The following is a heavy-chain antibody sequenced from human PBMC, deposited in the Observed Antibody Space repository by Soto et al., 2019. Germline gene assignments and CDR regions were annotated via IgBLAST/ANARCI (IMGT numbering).Heavy chain of an antibody. V-gene: IGHV1-69*01. CDR1: GGIFKTDA. CDR2: ITPLYGTA. J-gene: IGHJ3*01. CDR3: VRELTLGYRSGGDGFDV. D-gene: IGHD5-18*01. Sequence: QVHLEQSGAEVKKPGSSVKVSCRASGGIFKTDAVAWVRQAPGQGLEWVGGITPLYGTATYAQKFQGRVTISADESTGAAYMEVSSLRPEDTAVYYCVRELTLGYRSGGDGFDVWGQGTMVTVSS.